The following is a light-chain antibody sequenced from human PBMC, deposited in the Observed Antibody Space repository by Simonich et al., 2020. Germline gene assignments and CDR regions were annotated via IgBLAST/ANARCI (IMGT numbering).Light chain of an antibody. V-gene: IGKV4-1*01. Sequence: DIVMTQSPDSLAVSLGERATINCKSSQIVLYSSNNKNYLAWYQQKPGQPPKLIIYWASTRESGVPDRFSGSGSGTDFTLTISSLQAEDVAVYYCQQYYSTPLTFGGGTKVEIK. J-gene: IGKJ4*01. CDR3: QQYYSTPLT. CDR2: WAS. CDR1: QIVLYSSNNKNY.